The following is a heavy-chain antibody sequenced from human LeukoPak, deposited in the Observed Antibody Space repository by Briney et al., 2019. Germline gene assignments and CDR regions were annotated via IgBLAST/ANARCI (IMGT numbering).Heavy chain of an antibody. J-gene: IGHJ6*03. V-gene: IGHV3-43D*03. CDR1: GFTFDDYA. D-gene: IGHD2-21*01. CDR2: ISWDGGST. Sequence: PGGSLRLSCAASGFTFDDYAMHWVRQAPGKGLEWVSLISWDGGSTYYADSVKGRFTISRDNSKNSLYLQMNSLRAEDTALYSRAKDKIPLGYYYYMDVWGKGTTVTVSS. CDR3: AKDKIPLGYYYYMDV.